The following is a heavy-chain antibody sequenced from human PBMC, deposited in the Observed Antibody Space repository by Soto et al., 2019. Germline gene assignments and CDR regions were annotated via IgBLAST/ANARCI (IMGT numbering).Heavy chain of an antibody. V-gene: IGHV1-18*01. J-gene: IGHJ5*02. CDR3: ARVVPGAEAWFVP. CDR1: GYTFSNYG. CDR2: ISLYSDGT. D-gene: IGHD2-2*01. Sequence: QVQLVQSGGEVKRPGASVKVSCKTSGYTFSNYGITWVRQAPGQPLEWLGWISLYSDGTNYAQKFQGRVSMTTDTSPTTAYMELGSLRSDDTAVYYCARVVPGAEAWFVPWGQGTLVTVSS.